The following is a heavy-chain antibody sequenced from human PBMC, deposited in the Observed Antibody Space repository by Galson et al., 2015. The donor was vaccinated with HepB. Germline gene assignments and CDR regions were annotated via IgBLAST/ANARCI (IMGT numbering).Heavy chain of an antibody. J-gene: IGHJ2*01. CDR2: ISFDGVNK. CDR1: AFTFSSYA. CDR3: ARGRKVRFFDWLLQDDWYFDL. D-gene: IGHD3-9*01. V-gene: IGHV3-30*04. Sequence: SLRLSCAASAFTFSSYAIHWVRQAPGKGLDWVAAISFDGVNKYYADSVKGRFTISRDNSKNTLYLQMSSLGPEDTAVYFCARGRKVRFFDWLLQDDWYFDLWGRSTLVIVSS.